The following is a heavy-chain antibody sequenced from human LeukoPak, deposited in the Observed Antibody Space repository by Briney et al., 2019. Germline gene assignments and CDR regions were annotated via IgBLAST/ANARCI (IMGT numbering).Heavy chain of an antibody. CDR1: GGSISSGGYY. V-gene: IGHV4-30-2*02. D-gene: IGHD5-18*01. CDR2: IYHGGST. CDR3: AAYRASYGPLFDY. J-gene: IGHJ4*02. Sequence: KTSQTLSLTCTVSGGSISSGGYYWSWIRQPPGKGLEWIGYIYHGGSTYYNPSLKSRVTISVDTSKNQFSLKLSSVTAADTAVYYCAAYRASYGPLFDYWGQGTLVTVSS.